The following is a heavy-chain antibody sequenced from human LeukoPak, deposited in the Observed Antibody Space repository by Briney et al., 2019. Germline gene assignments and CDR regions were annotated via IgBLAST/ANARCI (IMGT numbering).Heavy chain of an antibody. Sequence: GESLKISCKGSGYSFTSYWIGWVRPMPGKGLEWMGIIYPGDSDTRYSPSFQGQVTISADKSISTAYLQWSSLKASDTAMYYCARIHGVLQYYYYYYGMDVWGQGTTVTVSS. CDR1: GYSFTSYW. CDR3: ARIHGVLQYYYYYYGMDV. J-gene: IGHJ6*02. CDR2: IYPGDSDT. D-gene: IGHD2-15*01. V-gene: IGHV5-51*01.